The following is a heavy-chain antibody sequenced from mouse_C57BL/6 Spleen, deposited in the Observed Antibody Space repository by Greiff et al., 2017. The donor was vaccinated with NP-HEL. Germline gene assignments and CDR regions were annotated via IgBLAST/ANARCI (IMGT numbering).Heavy chain of an antibody. V-gene: IGHV5-16*01. J-gene: IGHJ2*01. CDR3: ARGSTVVAPYFDY. CDR1: GFTFSDYY. D-gene: IGHD1-1*01. Sequence: EVQLVESEGGLVQPGSSMKLSCTASGFTFSDYYMAWVRQVPEKGLEWVANINYDGSSTYYLDSLKSRFIISRDNAKNILYLQMSSLKSEDTATYYCARGSTVVAPYFDYWGQGTTLTVSS. CDR2: INYDGSST.